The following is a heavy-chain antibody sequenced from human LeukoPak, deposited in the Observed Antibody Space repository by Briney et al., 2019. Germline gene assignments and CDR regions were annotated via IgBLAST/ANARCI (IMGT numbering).Heavy chain of an antibody. CDR3: AREKGSSSWYGEFDY. Sequence: SVKVSCKASGGTFSSYAISWVRQAPGQGREWMGRIIPILGIANYAQKFQGRVTITADKSTSTAYMELSSLRSEDTAVYYCAREKGSSSWYGEFDYWGQGTLVTVSS. CDR2: IIPILGIA. V-gene: IGHV1-69*04. CDR1: GGTFSSYA. J-gene: IGHJ4*02. D-gene: IGHD6-13*01.